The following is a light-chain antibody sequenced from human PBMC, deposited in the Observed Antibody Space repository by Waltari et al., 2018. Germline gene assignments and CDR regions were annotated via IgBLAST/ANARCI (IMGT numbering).Light chain of an antibody. CDR2: DVT. CDR3: TSYTSTNTVI. CDR1: SSDIGGYHY. V-gene: IGLV2-14*03. Sequence: QSALTQPASVSGSPGQSITIPCAGTSSDIGGYHYVSWYQQHPGKAPKLIIFDVTRWPSGVSHRFSGPKSGNTASLTISGLQAEDEADYYCTSYTSTNTVIFGGGTKVTVL. J-gene: IGLJ2*01.